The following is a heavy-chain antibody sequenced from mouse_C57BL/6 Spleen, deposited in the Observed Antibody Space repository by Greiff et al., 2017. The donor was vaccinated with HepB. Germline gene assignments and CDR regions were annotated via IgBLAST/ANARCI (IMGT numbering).Heavy chain of an antibody. CDR2: IDPSDSYT. V-gene: IGHV1-59*01. CDR1: GYTFTSYW. D-gene: IGHD1-1*01. Sequence: QVQLKQPGAELVRPGTSVKLSCKASGYTFTSYWMHWVKQRPGQGLEWIGVIDPSDSYTNYNQKFKGKATLTVDTSSSTAYMQLSSLTSEDSAVYYCATQGGNQGFITTVVANFDYWGQGTTLTVSS. CDR3: ATQGGNQGFITTVVANFDY. J-gene: IGHJ2*01.